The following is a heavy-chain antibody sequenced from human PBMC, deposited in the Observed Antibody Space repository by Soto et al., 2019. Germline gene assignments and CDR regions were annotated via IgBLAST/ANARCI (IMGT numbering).Heavy chain of an antibody. Sequence: GASVKVSCKASGYTFTSYGISWVRQAPGQGLEWMGWISAYNGNTNYAQKFQGRVTITADESTSTAYMELSSLRSEDTAVYYCARERGGVYSYGPEGRWKHDPWGQGTLVTVSS. CDR3: ARERGGVYSYGPEGRWKHDP. CDR2: ISAYNGNT. D-gene: IGHD5-18*01. V-gene: IGHV1-18*04. CDR1: GYTFTSYG. J-gene: IGHJ5*02.